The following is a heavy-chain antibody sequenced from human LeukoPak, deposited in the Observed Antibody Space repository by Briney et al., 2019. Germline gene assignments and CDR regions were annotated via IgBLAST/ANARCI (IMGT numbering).Heavy chain of an antibody. Sequence: GGSLRLSCAASGFTFSSYAMHWVRQAPGKGLEWVAVISYDGSNKYYADSVKGRFTISRDNSKNTVYLQMNNLRAEDTAVYYCARQNSPGRDDTSCLDYWGQGTLVTVSS. J-gene: IGHJ4*02. CDR1: GFTFSSYA. CDR2: ISYDGSNK. CDR3: ARQNSPGRDDTSCLDY. V-gene: IGHV3-30-3*01. D-gene: IGHD2-2*01.